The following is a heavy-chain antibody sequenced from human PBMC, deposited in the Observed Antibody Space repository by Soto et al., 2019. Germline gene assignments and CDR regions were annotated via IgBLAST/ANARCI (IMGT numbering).Heavy chain of an antibody. CDR2: ISAYNGNT. Sequence: QVQLVQSGAEVKKPGASVKVSCKASGYTFTSYGISWVRQAPGQGLEWMGWISAYNGNTNYAQKLQGRVTMTTDTSTSTAYIELRSLRSDDTAVYYCARDEVAVAGKDYYGMDVWGQGTTVTVSS. CDR1: GYTFTSYG. D-gene: IGHD6-19*01. J-gene: IGHJ6*02. V-gene: IGHV1-18*01. CDR3: ARDEVAVAGKDYYGMDV.